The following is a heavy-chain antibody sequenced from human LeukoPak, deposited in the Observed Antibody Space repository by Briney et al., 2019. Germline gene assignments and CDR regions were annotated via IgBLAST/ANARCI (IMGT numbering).Heavy chain of an antibody. J-gene: IGHJ4*02. CDR3: ARGQAQHGYGSGSFDY. Sequence: GGSLRLSCAASGFTFSSYGMHWVRQAPGKGLEGVAGISYDESNKNYADSVKGRFTISRDKSKNTLYLQMNSLRAEDTAVYYCARGQAQHGYGSGSFDYWGQGTLVTVSS. D-gene: IGHD3-10*01. CDR1: GFTFSSYG. V-gene: IGHV3-30*03. CDR2: ISYDESNK.